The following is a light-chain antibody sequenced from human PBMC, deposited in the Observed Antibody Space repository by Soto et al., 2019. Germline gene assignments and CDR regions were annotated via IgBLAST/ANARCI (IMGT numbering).Light chain of an antibody. CDR2: GVT. Sequence: QSALTQPASVSGSPGQSITISCTGTSSDIGAYNYVSWYQQYPGKAPKPMIYGVTNRPSGVSNRFSGSKTGNTASLTISGLQAEDEADYYCFSHRSGDSHVFGTGPKVTVL. V-gene: IGLV2-14*01. CDR3: FSHRSGDSHV. CDR1: SSDIGAYNY. J-gene: IGLJ1*01.